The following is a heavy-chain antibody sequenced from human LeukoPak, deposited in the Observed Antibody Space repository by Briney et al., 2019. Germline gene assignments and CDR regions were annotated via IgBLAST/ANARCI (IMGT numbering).Heavy chain of an antibody. V-gene: IGHV1-69*13. CDR2: IIPIFGTA. Sequence: GASVKVSCKASGGTFSSYAISWVRQAPGQGLEWMGGIIPIFGTANYAQKFQGRVTITADESTSTAYMELSSLRSEDTAVYYCARGLMFGTPSGFDPWGQGTLVTVSS. J-gene: IGHJ5*02. CDR1: GGTFSSYA. D-gene: IGHD3-10*02. CDR3: ARGLMFGTPSGFDP.